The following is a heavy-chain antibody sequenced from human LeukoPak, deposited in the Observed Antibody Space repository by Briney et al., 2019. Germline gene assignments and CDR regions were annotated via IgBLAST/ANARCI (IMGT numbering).Heavy chain of an antibody. CDR2: ISSSGSST. CDR3: AKRGSNKYFDY. D-gene: IGHD2-15*01. J-gene: IGHJ4*02. CDR1: GFTFNNYA. V-gene: IGHV3-23*01. Sequence: GGSLRLSCAGSGFTFNNYAMSWVRKAPGKGLEWVSAISSSGSSTYYADSVKGRFSISRDNSKNTLYLQMSSLRAEDTAVYYCAKRGSNKYFDYWGQGTLVTVSS.